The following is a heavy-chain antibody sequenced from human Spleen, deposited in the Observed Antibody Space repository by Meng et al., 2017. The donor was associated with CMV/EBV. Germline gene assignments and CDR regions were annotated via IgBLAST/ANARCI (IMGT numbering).Heavy chain of an antibody. V-gene: IGHV1-8*02. CDR1: GYTFTNYG. CDR3: ARVWGSIDY. Sequence: ASVKVSCKASGYTFTNYGISWVRQAPGQGLEWMGWMNLNSGYAGSAQKFQGRVTMTRDTSISTAYMELSSLRSEDTAVYYCARVWGSIDYWGQGTLVTVSS. J-gene: IGHJ4*02. D-gene: IGHD7-27*01. CDR2: MNLNSGYA.